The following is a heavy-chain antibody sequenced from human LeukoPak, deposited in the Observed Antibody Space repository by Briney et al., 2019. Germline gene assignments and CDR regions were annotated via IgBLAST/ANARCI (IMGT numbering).Heavy chain of an antibody. V-gene: IGHV3-23*01. D-gene: IGHD4-17*01. CDR2: ISGSGGST. J-gene: IGHJ4*02. CDR3: AREPYGDYVIY. Sequence: GGSLRLSCAASGFTFSTYAMTWVRQAPGKGLEWVSAISGSGGSTYYADSVKGRFTIPRDNSKNTLYLQMNSLRAEDTAVYYCAREPYGDYVIYWGQGTLVTVSS. CDR1: GFTFSTYA.